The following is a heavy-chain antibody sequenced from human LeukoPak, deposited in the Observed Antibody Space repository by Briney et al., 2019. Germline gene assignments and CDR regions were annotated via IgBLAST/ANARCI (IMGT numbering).Heavy chain of an antibody. CDR2: INHSGST. J-gene: IGHJ4*02. CDR3: AGSSVIGLDY. CDR1: GGSFSGYY. V-gene: IGHV4-34*01. D-gene: IGHD4-11*01. Sequence: SETLSLTCAVYGGSFSGYYWSWVRQPPGKGLEWIGEINHSGSTNYNPSLKSRVTISVDTSKNQFSLRLSSATAADTAVYYCAGSSVIGLDYWGQGTLVTVSS.